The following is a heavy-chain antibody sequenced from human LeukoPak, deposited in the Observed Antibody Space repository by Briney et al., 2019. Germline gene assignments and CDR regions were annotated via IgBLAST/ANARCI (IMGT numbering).Heavy chain of an antibody. CDR3: ARCGGGYVYWFDA. Sequence: SETLSLTCAVYVGSFRGYYWSWIRQPPGKGLEWLGEINHSGSTNYNPSLKSRVTMSVDPSKSQFSLKLSSVTAADTAVYSCARCGGGYVYWFDAWGQGTLVTVSS. J-gene: IGHJ5*02. V-gene: IGHV4-34*01. D-gene: IGHD3-16*01. CDR2: INHSGST. CDR1: VGSFRGYY.